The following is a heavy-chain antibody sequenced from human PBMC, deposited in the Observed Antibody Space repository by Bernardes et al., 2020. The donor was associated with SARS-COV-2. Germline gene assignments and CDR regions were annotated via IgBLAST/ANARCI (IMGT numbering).Heavy chain of an antibody. V-gene: IGHV3-49*04. J-gene: IGHJ6*02. CDR2: IRSKAYGGTT. CDR3: VRDQWRPDYYYGLDV. CDR1: GFTFGDYA. D-gene: IGHD6-19*01. Sequence: GGSLRLSRTASGFTFGDYAMSWVRQAPGKGLEWVGFIRSKAYGGTTEYAASVKGRFTISRDDSKNSVYLQMNSLKIEDTAVYYCVRDQWRPDYYYGLDVWGQGTKVTVSS.